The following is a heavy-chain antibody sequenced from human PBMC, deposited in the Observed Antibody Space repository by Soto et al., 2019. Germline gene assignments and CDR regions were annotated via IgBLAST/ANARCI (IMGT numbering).Heavy chain of an antibody. CDR2: VSHSGST. J-gene: IGHJ6*02. V-gene: IGHV4-61*01. CDR1: GDSVNTVNYY. Sequence: SETLARTCTVSGDSVNTVNYYWTWIRQPPGKGLEWIGYVSHSGSTNYSPSLKSRVTLSVDTSKNQFYLTLTSVAAADTAVYYCARGRGIAVRPYYYGMDVWGQGTTVTVSS. D-gene: IGHD6-6*01. CDR3: ARGRGIAVRPYYYGMDV.